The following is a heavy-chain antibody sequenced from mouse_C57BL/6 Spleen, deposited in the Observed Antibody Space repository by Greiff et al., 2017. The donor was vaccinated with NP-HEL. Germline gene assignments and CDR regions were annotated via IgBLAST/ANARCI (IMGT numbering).Heavy chain of an antibody. CDR2: IYPRDGST. J-gene: IGHJ2*01. CDR1: GYTFTDHT. Sequence: VQLQQSDAELVKPGASVKISCKVSGYTFTDHTIHWMKQRPEQGLEWIGYIYPRDGSTKYNEKFTGKATLTADKSSSTAYMQLNSLTSEDSAVYFCARWGAHWDEGVDYWGQGTTLTVSS. V-gene: IGHV1-78*01. D-gene: IGHD4-1*01. CDR3: ARWGAHWDEGVDY.